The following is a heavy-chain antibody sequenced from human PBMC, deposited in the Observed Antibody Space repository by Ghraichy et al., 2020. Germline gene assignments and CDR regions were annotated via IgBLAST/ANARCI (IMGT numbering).Heavy chain of an antibody. J-gene: IGHJ4*02. CDR1: GYNFTNYW. CDR3: ARHYGPLGSRWYSNF. V-gene: IGHV5-51*01. Sequence: GESLNISCRGSGYNFTNYWIGWVRQMPGNGLEWMGIIYPGDSDTIYSPSFQGQVTISADKSINTAYLQWSSLKASDSAMYYYARHYGPLGSRWYSNFWGQGTLVTVSS. D-gene: IGHD6-13*01. CDR2: IYPGDSDT.